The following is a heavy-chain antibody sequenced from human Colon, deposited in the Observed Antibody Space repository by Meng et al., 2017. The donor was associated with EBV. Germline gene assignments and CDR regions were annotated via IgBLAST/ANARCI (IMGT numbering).Heavy chain of an antibody. CDR3: ARVSSGWDYFDY. CDR1: GGPVSRGVYY. V-gene: IGHV4-31*03. J-gene: IGHJ4*02. D-gene: IGHD6-19*01. CDR2: IYYSGST. Sequence: VKLRDSGPELVKPPQPPPLTCTVSGGPVSRGVYYWTWIRQHPGKGLEWFGHIYYSGSTFYNPSLKRRVIISIDTSKNQFSLNLRSVTAADTAVYYCARVSSGWDYFDYWGQGTLVTVSS.